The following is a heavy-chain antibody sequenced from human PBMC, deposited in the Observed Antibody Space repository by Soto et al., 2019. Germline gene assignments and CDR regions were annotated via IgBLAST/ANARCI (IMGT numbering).Heavy chain of an antibody. CDR3: ARNPPRYYDSSGYYFDG. CDR1: GGSVSSGSYY. V-gene: IGHV4-61*01. J-gene: IGHJ4*02. D-gene: IGHD3-22*01. CDR2: IYYSGST. Sequence: PSETLSLTCTVSGGSVSSGSYYWSWIRQPPGKGLEWIGYIYYSGSTNYNPSLKSRVTISVDTSKNQFSLKLSSVTAADTAVYYCARNPPRYYDSSGYYFDGWGQGTLVTVSS.